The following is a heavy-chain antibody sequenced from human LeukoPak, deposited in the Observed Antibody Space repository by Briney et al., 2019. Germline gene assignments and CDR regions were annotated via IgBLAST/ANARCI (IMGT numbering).Heavy chain of an antibody. CDR2: IKHDGRET. Sequence: GGSLRLSCAASGFTFTRYWMSGVRQAPGRGLEGVADIKHDGRETHYVDSVKGRFTISRDNARNLVYLQMNSLRDDDTAVYYCARDGDYIMPPFDYWGQGILVTVSS. V-gene: IGHV3-7*01. D-gene: IGHD4-17*01. CDR3: ARDGDYIMPPFDY. J-gene: IGHJ4*02. CDR1: GFTFTRYW.